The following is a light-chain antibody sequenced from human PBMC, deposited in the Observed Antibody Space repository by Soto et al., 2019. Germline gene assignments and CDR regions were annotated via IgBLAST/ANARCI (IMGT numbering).Light chain of an antibody. CDR3: GADHGSGSNFAYV. CDR2: VGTGGIVG. J-gene: IGLJ1*01. V-gene: IGLV9-49*01. Sequence: QSVLAQPPSASASLGASVTLTCSLSSGYSNYKVDWYQQRPGKGPRFVMRVGTGGIVGSKGDGIPDRFSVLGSGLNRYLTIKDIQAEDESDYHCGADHGSGSNFAYVFGTGTKVTVL. CDR1: SGYSNYK.